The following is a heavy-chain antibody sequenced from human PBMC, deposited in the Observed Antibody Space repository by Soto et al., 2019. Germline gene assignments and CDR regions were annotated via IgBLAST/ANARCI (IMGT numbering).Heavy chain of an antibody. J-gene: IGHJ4*02. V-gene: IGHV3-30-3*01. Sequence: GGSLRLSCAASGFTFSSYAMHWVRQAPGKGLEWVAVISYDGSNKYYADSVKGRFTISRDNSKNTLYLQMNSLRAEDTAVYYCARYVEYYYDSSDFYSFCGQGSLVTVYS. D-gene: IGHD3-22*01. CDR1: GFTFSSYA. CDR3: ARYVEYYYDSSDFYSF. CDR2: ISYDGSNK.